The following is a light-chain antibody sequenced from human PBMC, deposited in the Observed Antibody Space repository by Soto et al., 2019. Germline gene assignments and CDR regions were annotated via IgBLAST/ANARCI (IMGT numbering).Light chain of an antibody. CDR3: CSYAGSSTFAYV. Sequence: QSALTQPASVSGSPGQSITISCTGTSSDVGSYNLVSWYQQHPGKAPKLMIYEGSKRPSAVSNRFSGSKSGNTASLTISGLQAEDEADYYCCSYAGSSTFAYVFGTGTKVTVL. CDR2: EGS. J-gene: IGLJ1*01. CDR1: SSDVGSYNL. V-gene: IGLV2-23*03.